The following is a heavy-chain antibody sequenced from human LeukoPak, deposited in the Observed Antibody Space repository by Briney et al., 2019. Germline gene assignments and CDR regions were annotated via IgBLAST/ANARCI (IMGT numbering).Heavy chain of an antibody. J-gene: IGHJ4*02. CDR2: ISSNGGST. Sequence: GGSLRLSCAASGFTFSDYAMHWVRQAPGKGLEYVSAISSNGGSTYYANSVKGRFTISRDNSKNTLYLQMGSLRAEDMAVYYCARDIKDYYDSSGYYYPTYDYWGQGTLVTVSS. D-gene: IGHD3-22*01. V-gene: IGHV3-64*01. CDR1: GFTFSDYA. CDR3: ARDIKDYYDSSGYYYPTYDY.